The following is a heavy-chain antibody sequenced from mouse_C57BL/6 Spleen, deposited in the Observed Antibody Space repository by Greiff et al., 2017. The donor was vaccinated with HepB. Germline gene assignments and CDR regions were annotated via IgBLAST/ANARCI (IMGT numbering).Heavy chain of an antibody. CDR1: GYTFTDYN. CDR2: INPNNGGT. V-gene: IGHV1-18*01. J-gene: IGHJ2*01. Sequence: EVQLQQSGPELVKPGASVKIPCKASGYTFTDYNMDWVKQSHGKSLEWIGDINPNNGGTIYNQKFKGKATLTVDKSSSTAYMELRSLTSEDTAVYYCARGSTMVTTGVYFDYWGQGTTLTVSS. D-gene: IGHD2-2*01. CDR3: ARGSTMVTTGVYFDY.